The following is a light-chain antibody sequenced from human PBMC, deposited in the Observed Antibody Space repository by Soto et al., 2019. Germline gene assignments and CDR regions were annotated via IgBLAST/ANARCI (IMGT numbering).Light chain of an antibody. J-gene: IGLJ3*02. V-gene: IGLV4-69*01. CDR3: QTWGTGTWV. CDR1: SGHSSYA. CDR2: LNSDGSH. Sequence: QSVLTQSPSASASLGASVKLTCTLSSGHSSYAIAWHQQQPEKGPRYLMTLNSDGSHSKGDGIPDRFSGSSSGAERYLTISSLQSEDEADYYCQTWGTGTWVFGGGPQLTVL.